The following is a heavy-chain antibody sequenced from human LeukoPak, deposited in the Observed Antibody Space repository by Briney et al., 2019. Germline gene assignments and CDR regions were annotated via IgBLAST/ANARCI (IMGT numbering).Heavy chain of an antibody. Sequence: PGGSLRLSCAASGFTFDDYAMHWVRQAPGKGLEWVSGISWNSGSIGYADSVKGRFTISRDNAKNSPYLQMNSLRAEDTALYYCAKAHGGNSYYFDYWGQGTLVTVSS. CDR3: AKAHGGNSYYFDY. V-gene: IGHV3-9*01. CDR1: GFTFDDYA. CDR2: ISWNSGSI. D-gene: IGHD4-23*01. J-gene: IGHJ4*02.